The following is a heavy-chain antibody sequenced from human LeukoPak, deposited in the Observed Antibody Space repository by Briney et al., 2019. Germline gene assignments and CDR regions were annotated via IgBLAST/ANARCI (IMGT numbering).Heavy chain of an antibody. J-gene: IGHJ3*02. CDR3: AREIPDWDDAFDI. V-gene: IGHV4-39*07. CDR2: IYYSGST. CDR1: GGSISSSSYY. D-gene: IGHD3-9*01. Sequence: SSETLSLTCTVSGGSISSSSYYWGWIRQPPGKGLEWIGSIYYSGSTYYNPSLKSRVTISVDTSKNQFSLKLSSVTAADTAVYYCAREIPDWDDAFDIWGQGTMVTVSS.